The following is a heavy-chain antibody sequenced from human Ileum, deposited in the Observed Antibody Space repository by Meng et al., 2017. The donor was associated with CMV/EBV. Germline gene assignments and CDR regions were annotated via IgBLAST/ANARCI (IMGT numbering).Heavy chain of an antibody. CDR3: ARDRVGEPTFDY. J-gene: IGHJ4*01. CDR2: ISTYNDDR. Sequence: ASVKVSCKTSGYTFTGYGISWVRQAPGQGLEWMGWISTYNDDRNYVQKFQGRVSMITDRSTNTAHIELRSLKSDDTAVYYCARDRVGEPTFDYWGQGTLVTVSS. CDR1: GYTFTGYG. V-gene: IGHV1-18*04. D-gene: IGHD1-26*01.